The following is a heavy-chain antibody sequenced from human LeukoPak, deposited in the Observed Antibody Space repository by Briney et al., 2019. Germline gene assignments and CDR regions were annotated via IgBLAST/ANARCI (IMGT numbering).Heavy chain of an antibody. J-gene: IGHJ4*02. CDR3: ARGRWLQRFDY. CDR2: IIPIFGTA. D-gene: IGHD5-24*01. Sequence: GASVKVSCKASGGTFSSYAISWVRQAPGQGLEWMGRIIPIFGTANYAQKFQGRVTITTDESTSTAYMELSSLRSEDTAVYYCARGRWLQRFDYWGQGTLVTVSS. V-gene: IGHV1-69*05. CDR1: GGTFSSYA.